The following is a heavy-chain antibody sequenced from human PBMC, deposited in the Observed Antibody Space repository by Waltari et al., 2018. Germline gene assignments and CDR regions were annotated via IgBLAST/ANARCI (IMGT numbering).Heavy chain of an antibody. CDR3: ARLHSGLIHFDY. V-gene: IGHV1-8*01. D-gene: IGHD6-19*01. CDR2: MNPNSGNT. Sequence: QVQLVQSGAEVKKTRDSVKVSCKAYGYTLTSYDINWVRQATGQGLEWMGWMNPNSGNTGYAQKFQGRVTMTRNTSISTAYMELSSLRSEDTAVYYCARLHSGLIHFDYWGQGTLVTVSS. CDR1: GYTLTSYD. J-gene: IGHJ4*02.